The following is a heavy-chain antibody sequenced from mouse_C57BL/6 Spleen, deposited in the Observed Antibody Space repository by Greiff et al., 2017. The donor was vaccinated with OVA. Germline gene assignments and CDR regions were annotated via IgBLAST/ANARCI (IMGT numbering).Heavy chain of an antibody. V-gene: IGHV14-1*01. CDR1: GFNIKDYY. CDR3: TTLYSSGYVEGYAMDY. CDR2: IDPEDGDT. D-gene: IGHD3-2*02. J-gene: IGHJ4*01. Sequence: EVQLQQSGAELVRPGASVKLSCTASGFNIKDYYMHWVKQRPEQGLEWIGRIDPEDGDTEYAPKFQGKATMTADTSSNTAYLQLSSLTSEDTAVYYCTTLYSSGYVEGYAMDYWGQGTSVTVSS.